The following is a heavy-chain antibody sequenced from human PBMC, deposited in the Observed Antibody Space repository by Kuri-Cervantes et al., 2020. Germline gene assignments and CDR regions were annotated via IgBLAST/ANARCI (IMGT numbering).Heavy chain of an antibody. CDR3: ARAQEGRPFDY. Sequence: GSLRLSCAVYGGSFSDYYWSWIRQPPGKGLEWIGSIYYSGSTYYNPSLKSRVTISVDTSKNQISLKLSSVTAADTAFYYCARAQEGRPFDYWGQGTLVTVSS. J-gene: IGHJ4*02. D-gene: IGHD1-26*01. CDR1: GGSFSDYY. CDR2: IYYSGST. V-gene: IGHV4-34*01.